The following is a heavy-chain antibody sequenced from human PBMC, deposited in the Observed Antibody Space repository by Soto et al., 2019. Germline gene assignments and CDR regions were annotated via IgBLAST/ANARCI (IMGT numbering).Heavy chain of an antibody. CDR2: IYPGDSDT. CDR3: ARGVFEATIFEHQVAATYFDY. Sequence: EVQLVQSGAEVKKPGESLKISCKGSGYSFTSYWIGWVRQMPGKGLEWMGIIYPGDSDTRYSPSFQGQVTISADKSISTAYLQWSSLKASDTAMYYCARGVFEATIFEHQVAATYFDYWGQGTLVTVSS. J-gene: IGHJ4*02. D-gene: IGHD2-15*01. CDR1: GYSFTSYW. V-gene: IGHV5-51*03.